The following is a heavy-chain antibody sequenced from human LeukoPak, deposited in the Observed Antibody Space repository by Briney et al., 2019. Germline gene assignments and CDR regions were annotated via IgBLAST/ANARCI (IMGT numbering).Heavy chain of an antibody. D-gene: IGHD4-17*01. CDR1: GFSVSSNY. Sequence: GGSLRLSCAASGFSVSSNYMNWVRQAPGKGLEYVSAISSNGGSTYYANSVKGRFTISRDNSKNTLYLQMGSLRAEDMAVYYCARDVGDGDSDAFDIWGQGTMVTVSS. J-gene: IGHJ3*02. V-gene: IGHV3-64*01. CDR2: ISSNGGST. CDR3: ARDVGDGDSDAFDI.